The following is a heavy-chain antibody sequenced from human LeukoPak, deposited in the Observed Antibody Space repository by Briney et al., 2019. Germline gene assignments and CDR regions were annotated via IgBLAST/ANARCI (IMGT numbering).Heavy chain of an antibody. CDR1: GFTFSRYE. Sequence: GGSLRLSCAASGFTFSRYEMNWVRQAPGKGLEWVSYISSSSSTIYYADSVKGRFTISRDNAKNSLYLQMNSLRAEDTAVYYCARGGGDYGDYFDYWGQGTLVTVSS. V-gene: IGHV3-48*01. CDR2: ISSSSSTI. CDR3: ARGGGDYGDYFDY. J-gene: IGHJ4*02. D-gene: IGHD4-17*01.